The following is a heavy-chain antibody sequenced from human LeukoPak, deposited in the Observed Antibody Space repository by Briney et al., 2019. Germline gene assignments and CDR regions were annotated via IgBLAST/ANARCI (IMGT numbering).Heavy chain of an antibody. D-gene: IGHD2-2*01. CDR2: ISAYNGNT. CDR1: GYTFTSYG. CDR3: ARGSRDCSSTSCYAGIHY. V-gene: IGHV1-18*01. J-gene: IGHJ4*02. Sequence: ASVKVSCRASGYTFTSYGITWVRQAPGQGLEWMGWISAYNGNTMYAQNLQGRVTMTTDTSTSTAYMDLRSLRSGDTAVYYCARGSRDCSSTSCYAGIHYWGQGTLVTVSS.